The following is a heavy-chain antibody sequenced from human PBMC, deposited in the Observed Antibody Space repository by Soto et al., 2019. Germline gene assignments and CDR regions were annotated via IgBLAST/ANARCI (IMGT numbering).Heavy chain of an antibody. V-gene: IGHV4-59*11. CDR1: RVSISSHY. Sequence: SETLSLTCTFSRVSISSHYWNLIRQPPGTGPEWIGYSYYSGNTKYNPSLKSRVTISVDTSKNQISLKLTSVTAADTAVYYCARGTSGSNGRFYYYYTDVWGKGTTVTVSS. D-gene: IGHD1-26*01. CDR2: SYYSGNT. CDR3: ARGTSGSNGRFYYYYTDV. J-gene: IGHJ6*03.